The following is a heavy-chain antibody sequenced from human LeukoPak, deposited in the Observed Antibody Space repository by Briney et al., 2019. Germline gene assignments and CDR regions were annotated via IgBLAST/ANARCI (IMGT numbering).Heavy chain of an antibody. CDR3: ARGPEIAAASSNSDAFDI. D-gene: IGHD6-13*01. V-gene: IGHV4-34*01. J-gene: IGHJ3*02. CDR1: GGSFSGYY. CDR2: INHSGGT. Sequence: SETLSLTCAVYGGSFSGYYWSWIRQPPGKGLEWIGEINHSGGTNYNPSPKSRVTISVDTSKNQFSLKLSSVTAADTAVYYCARGPEIAAASSNSDAFDIWGQGTMVTVSS.